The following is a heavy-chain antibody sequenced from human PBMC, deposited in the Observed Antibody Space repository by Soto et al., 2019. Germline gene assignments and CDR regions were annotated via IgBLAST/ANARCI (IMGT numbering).Heavy chain of an antibody. CDR2: ISVSGANT. V-gene: IGHV3-23*01. CDR1: GFTFNNYA. D-gene: IGHD3-9*01. Sequence: DVQLLDSGGGLVQPGGSPRLSCAASGFTFNNYAISWVRQAPGKGLEWVSTISVSGANTYYADSVKGRFTISRDDSKNTLYLQMNSLGAEDTAVYYCAKDLGLGVIAGYPHDCWGQGTLVTVSS. CDR3: AKDLGLGVIAGYPHDC. J-gene: IGHJ4*02.